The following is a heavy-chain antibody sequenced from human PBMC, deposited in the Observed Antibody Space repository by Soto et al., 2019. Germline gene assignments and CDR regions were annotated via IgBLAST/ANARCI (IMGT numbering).Heavy chain of an antibody. Sequence: QVQLVQSGSEVKKPGASVKVSCKASGYPFSDNQIHWLRRAPGQGLEWMGRINPKSDDTNYAQKFQCRVTMTRDTSIDTAYLELTGLTSDDTATYYCARKHSLDYIRWGLDPWGQGTLVTVSS. V-gene: IGHV1-2*02. D-gene: IGHD4-4*01. J-gene: IGHJ5*02. CDR2: INPKSDDT. CDR1: GYPFSDNQ. CDR3: ARKHSLDYIRWGLDP.